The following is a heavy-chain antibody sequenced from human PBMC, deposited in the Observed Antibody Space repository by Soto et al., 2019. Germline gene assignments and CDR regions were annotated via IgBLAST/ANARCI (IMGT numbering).Heavy chain of an antibody. D-gene: IGHD2-21*02. V-gene: IGHV4-34*01. J-gene: IGHJ6*02. CDR3: ARGYCSMDV. CDR1: GGSFSGYY. Sequence: PSETLSLTCAVYGGSFSGYYWSWIRQPPGKGLEWIGEINHSGSTNYNPSLKSRVTISVDTSKNQFSLKLSSVTAADTAVYYCARGYCSMDVRGQGTTVTVSS. CDR2: INHSGST.